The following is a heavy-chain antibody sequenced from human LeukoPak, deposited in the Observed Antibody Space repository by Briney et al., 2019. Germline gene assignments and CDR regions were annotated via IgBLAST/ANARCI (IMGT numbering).Heavy chain of an antibody. Sequence: GGSLRLSCAASGFTFSSYEMNWVRQAPGKGLEWVAVISYDGSNKYYADSVKGRFTISRDNSKNTLYLQMSSLRAEDTAVYYCARRGSSHLAPLDYWGQGTLVTVSS. CDR3: ARRGSSHLAPLDY. D-gene: IGHD6-13*01. CDR2: ISYDGSNK. V-gene: IGHV3-30*15. J-gene: IGHJ4*02. CDR1: GFTFSSYE.